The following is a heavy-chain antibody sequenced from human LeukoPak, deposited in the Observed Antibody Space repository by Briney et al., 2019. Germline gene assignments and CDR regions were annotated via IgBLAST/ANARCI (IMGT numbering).Heavy chain of an antibody. CDR3: AKVGGSGSYYLMGY. CDR2: ISGSGGST. V-gene: IGHV3-23*01. J-gene: IGHJ4*02. Sequence: PGGSLRLSCAASGFTFSSYAMSWVRQAPGQGLEWVSAISGSGGSTYYADSVKGRFTISRDNSKNTLYLQMNSLRAEDTAVYYCAKVGGSGSYYLMGYWSQGTLVTVSS. D-gene: IGHD3-10*01. CDR1: GFTFSSYA.